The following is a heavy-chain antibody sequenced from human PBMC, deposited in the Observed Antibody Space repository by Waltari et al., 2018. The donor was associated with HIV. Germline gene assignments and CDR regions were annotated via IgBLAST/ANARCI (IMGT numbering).Heavy chain of an antibody. CDR3: ATPPPGTLSIYFDY. CDR1: GGTFSSYV. Sequence: QVPLVQSGAEVKKPGSSVKVSCTASGGTFSSYVISWVRQSPGQGLEWMGGIIPIFGTANYAQKFQGRVTITADESTSTAYMELSSLRSEDTAVYYCATPPPGTLSIYFDYWGQGTLVTVSS. V-gene: IGHV1-69*01. J-gene: IGHJ4*02. CDR2: IIPIFGTA. D-gene: IGHD1-1*01.